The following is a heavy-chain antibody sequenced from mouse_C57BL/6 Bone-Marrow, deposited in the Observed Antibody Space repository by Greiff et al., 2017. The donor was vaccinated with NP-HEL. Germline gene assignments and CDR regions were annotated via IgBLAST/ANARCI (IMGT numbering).Heavy chain of an antibody. Sequence: EVKLVESGGDLVKPGGSLKLSCPASGFTFSSYGMSWVRQTPDKRLEWVATISSGGSYTYYPDSVKGRFTISRDNAKNTLYLQMSSLKSEDTAMYYCARHGVYGIFDYWGQGTTLTVSS. V-gene: IGHV5-6*01. CDR3: ARHGVYGIFDY. D-gene: IGHD2-1*01. CDR2: ISSGGSYT. J-gene: IGHJ2*01. CDR1: GFTFSSYG.